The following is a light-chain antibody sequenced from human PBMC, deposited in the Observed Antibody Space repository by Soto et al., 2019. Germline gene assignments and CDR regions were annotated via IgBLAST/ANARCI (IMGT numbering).Light chain of an antibody. J-gene: IGKJ2*01. CDR3: QQYGSSPQT. Sequence: EIVLTQAPGTRSLSPGERATLSCRASQSVSSSYLAWYQQKPGQAPRLLIYGASSRATGIPDRFSGSGSGTDFTLTISRLEPVDFAVYYCQQYGSSPQTFGQGTKLEIK. V-gene: IGKV3-20*01. CDR1: QSVSSSY. CDR2: GAS.